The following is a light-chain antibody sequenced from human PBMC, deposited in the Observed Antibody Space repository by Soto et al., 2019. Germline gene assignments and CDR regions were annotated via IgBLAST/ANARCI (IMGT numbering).Light chain of an antibody. CDR2: GAS. J-gene: IGKJ2*02. CDR3: QQYNNWPRGT. CDR1: QSVASSY. V-gene: IGKV3-15*01. Sequence: EVVLTQSPGTLSLSPGERVTLSCRASQSVASSYLAWYQQKPGQAPRLLIYGASTRATGIPARFSGSGSGTEFTLTISSLQSEDFAVYYCQQYNNWPRGTFGQGTKLEIK.